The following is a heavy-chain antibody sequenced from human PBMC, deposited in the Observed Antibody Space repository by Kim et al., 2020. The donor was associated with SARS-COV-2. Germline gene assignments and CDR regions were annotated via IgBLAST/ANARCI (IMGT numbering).Heavy chain of an antibody. D-gene: IGHD6-13*01. CDR3: ARDGEAAAATGYFQH. CDR2: ISYDGSNK. V-gene: IGHV3-30*04. Sequence: GGSLRLSCAASGFTFSSYAMHWVRQAPGKGLEWVAVISYDGSNKYYADSVKGRFTISRDNSKNTLYLQMNSLRAEDTAVYYCARDGEAAAATGYFQHWG. J-gene: IGHJ1*01. CDR1: GFTFSSYA.